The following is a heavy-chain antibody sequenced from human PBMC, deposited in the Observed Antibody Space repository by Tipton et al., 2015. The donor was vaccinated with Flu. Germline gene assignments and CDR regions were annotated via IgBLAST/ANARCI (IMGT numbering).Heavy chain of an antibody. CDR1: GFTFSSND. CDR3: ARGPTGRGEDYFDY. V-gene: IGHV3-53*01. D-gene: IGHD1-26*01. CDR2: IYSGGST. J-gene: IGHJ4*02. Sequence: SLRLSCAASGFTFSSNDMHWVRQAPGKGLEWVSVIYSGGSTHYADSVKGRLTISRDNSKNTVYLQMKSLRAEDTAVYYCARGPTGRGEDYFDYWGQGTLVTVSS.